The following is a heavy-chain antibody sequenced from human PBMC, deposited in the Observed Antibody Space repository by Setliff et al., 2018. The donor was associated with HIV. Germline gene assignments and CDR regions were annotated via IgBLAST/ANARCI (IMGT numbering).Heavy chain of an antibody. Sequence: SETLSLTCTVSGGSLTNYYWSWIRQPPGKGLELIGHIYTSGNTNYNPSLNSRLLISLDMSKNQFSLRLRSVTVADTAVYFCARLAGSGNSWGYLDYWGQGSLVTVSS. V-gene: IGHV4-4*09. J-gene: IGHJ4*02. CDR1: GGSLTNYY. D-gene: IGHD1-26*01. CDR2: IYTSGNT. CDR3: ARLAGSGNSWGYLDY.